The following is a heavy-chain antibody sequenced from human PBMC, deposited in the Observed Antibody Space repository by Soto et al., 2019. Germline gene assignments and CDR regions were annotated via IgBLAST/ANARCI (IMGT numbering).Heavy chain of an antibody. CDR3: AKDRADTATAHIDY. V-gene: IGHV3-30*18. CDR1: GFTFSSYG. J-gene: IGHJ4*02. CDR2: ISYDGSNK. Sequence: QVQLVESGGGVVQPGRSLRLSCAASGFTFSSYGVHWVRQAPGKGLEWVAVISYDGSNKYYADSVKGRFTISRDNSKNTLYLQMKSLRAEDTAVYYCAKDRADTATAHIDYWGQGTLVTVSS. D-gene: IGHD5-18*01.